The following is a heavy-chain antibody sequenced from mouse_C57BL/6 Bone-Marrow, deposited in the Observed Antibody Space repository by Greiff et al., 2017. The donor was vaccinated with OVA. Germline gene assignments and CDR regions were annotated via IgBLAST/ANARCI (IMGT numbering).Heavy chain of an antibody. V-gene: IGHV1-18*01. D-gene: IGHD2-4*01. CDR3: ARRRLRRGYYFDY. CDR2: INPNNGGT. Sequence: VQLKESGPELVKPGASVKIPCKASGYTFTDYNMDWVKQSHGKSLEWIGDINPNNGGTIYNQKFKGKATLTVDKSSSTAYMELRSLTSEDTAVYYCARRRLRRGYYFDYWGQGTTLTVSS. CDR1: GYTFTDYN. J-gene: IGHJ2*01.